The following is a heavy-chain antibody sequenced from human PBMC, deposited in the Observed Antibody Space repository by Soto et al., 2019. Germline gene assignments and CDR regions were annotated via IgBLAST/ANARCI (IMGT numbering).Heavy chain of an antibody. Sequence: QVQLQESGPGLVKPSQTLSLTCTVSGGSISSGGYYWSWIRQHPGKGLEWIGYIYYSGSTYYNPSLKSRVTISVDTSKNQFSLKLSSVTAADTAVYYCARVGDSSGAFRYGMDVWGQGTTVTVSS. CDR1: GGSISSGGYY. D-gene: IGHD2-15*01. J-gene: IGHJ6*02. CDR3: ARVGDSSGAFRYGMDV. V-gene: IGHV4-31*03. CDR2: IYYSGST.